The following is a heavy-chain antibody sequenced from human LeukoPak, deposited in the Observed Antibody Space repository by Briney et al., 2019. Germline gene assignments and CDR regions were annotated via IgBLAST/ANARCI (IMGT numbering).Heavy chain of an antibody. V-gene: IGHV1-2*02. CDR1: GYTFTGYY. D-gene: IGHD2-15*01. J-gene: IGHJ4*02. CDR2: INPNSGGT. CDR3: ARPARLGGYCSGGSCYSGIFDYYFDY. Sequence: GASVKVSCKASGYTFTGYYMHWVRQAPGQGLEWMGWINPNSGGTNYAQKFQGRVTMTRDTSISTAYMELSRLGSDDTAVYYCARPARLGGYCSGGSCYSGIFDYYFDYWGQGTLVTVSS.